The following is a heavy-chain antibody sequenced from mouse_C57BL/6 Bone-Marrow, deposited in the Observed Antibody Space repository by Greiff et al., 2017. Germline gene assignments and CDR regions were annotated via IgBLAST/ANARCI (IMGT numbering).Heavy chain of an antibody. CDR3: ARGGTGTLLAY. CDR1: GYSFTDYN. V-gene: IGHV1-39*01. J-gene: IGHJ3*01. Sequence: EVQLQQSGPELVKPVASVKISCKASGYSFTDYNMNWVKQRPGQSLAWIGVINPNYSTTSYNPKFKGKATLTVDQSSSTAYMQRNSLTSEDSAVYYCARGGTGTLLAYWGQGTLVTVSA. CDR2: INPNYSTT. D-gene: IGHD4-1*01.